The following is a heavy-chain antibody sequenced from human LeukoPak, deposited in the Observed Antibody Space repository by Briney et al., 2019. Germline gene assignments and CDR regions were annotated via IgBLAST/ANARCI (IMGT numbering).Heavy chain of an antibody. J-gene: IGHJ4*02. CDR2: ISGRGGGT. CDR1: GFTFRNYA. CDR3: AKDPYYYDSSGYEDY. V-gene: IGHV3-23*01. D-gene: IGHD3-22*01. Sequence: GGSLRLSCAASGFTFRNYAMTWVRQAPGKGLEWVSGISGRGGGTYYADSVKGRFTISRDNSKNTLYLQMNSLRAEDTAVYYCAKDPYYYDSSGYEDYWGQGTLVTVSS.